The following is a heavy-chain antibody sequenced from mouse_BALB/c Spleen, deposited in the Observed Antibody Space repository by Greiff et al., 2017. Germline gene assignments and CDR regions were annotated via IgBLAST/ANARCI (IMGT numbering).Heavy chain of an antibody. D-gene: IGHD1-1*01. CDR2: INPDSSTI. J-gene: IGHJ3*01. CDR3: ARRSYGSSYDFAWFAY. Sequence: EVKLVESGGGLVQPGGSLKLSCAASGFDFSRYWMSWVRQAPGKGLEWIGEINPDSSTINYTPSLKDKFIISRDNAKNTLYLQMSKVRSEDTALYYCARRSYGSSYDFAWFAYWGQGTLVTVSA. V-gene: IGHV4-1*02. CDR1: GFDFSRYW.